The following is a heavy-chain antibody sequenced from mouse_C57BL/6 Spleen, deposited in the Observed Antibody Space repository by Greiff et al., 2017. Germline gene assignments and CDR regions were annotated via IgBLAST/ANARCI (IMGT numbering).Heavy chain of an antibody. V-gene: IGHV1-18*01. Sequence: EVKLMESGPELVKPGASVKIPCKASGYTFTDYNMDWVKQSHGKSLEWIGDINPNNGGTIYNQKFKGKATLTVDKSSSTAYMELRSLTSEDTAVYYCARHGSSNWYFDVWGTGTTVTVSS. CDR1: GYTFTDYN. D-gene: IGHD1-1*01. J-gene: IGHJ1*03. CDR2: INPNNGGT. CDR3: ARHGSSNWYFDV.